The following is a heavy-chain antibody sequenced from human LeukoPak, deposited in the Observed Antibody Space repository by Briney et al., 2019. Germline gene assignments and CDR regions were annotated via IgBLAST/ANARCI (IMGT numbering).Heavy chain of an antibody. J-gene: IGHJ6*03. CDR2: IYSGGTT. CDR3: ARDGYGNNYMDV. CDR1: GFTFSNYA. D-gene: IGHD1/OR15-1a*01. V-gene: IGHV3-53*01. Sequence: GGSLRLSCAASGFTFSNYAMNWVRQAPGKGLEWVSVIYSGGTTYYADSVKGRFTISRDNSKNTLSLQMNSLRAEDTAVYYCARDGYGNNYMDVWGKGTTVTVS.